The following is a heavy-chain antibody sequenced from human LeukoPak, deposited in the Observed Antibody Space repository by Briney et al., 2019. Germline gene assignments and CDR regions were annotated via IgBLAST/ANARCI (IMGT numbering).Heavy chain of an antibody. D-gene: IGHD6-13*01. CDR1: GITFTIYY. V-gene: IGHV1-46*01. Sequence: ASVKVSCKASGITFTIYYIHWVRQAPGRGLEWMGKINPSGTITTYAPKYQGRVTVTKDTSTNTVYMELSSLRSDDTAVYYCALIAPPHNWGQGTLVTVSS. J-gene: IGHJ4*02. CDR2: INPSGTIT. CDR3: ALIAPPHN.